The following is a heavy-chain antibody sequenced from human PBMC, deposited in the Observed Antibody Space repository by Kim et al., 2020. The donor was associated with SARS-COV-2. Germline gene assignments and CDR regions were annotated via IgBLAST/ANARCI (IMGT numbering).Heavy chain of an antibody. CDR3: ARARTVVVPAIPHYYGMDV. D-gene: IGHD2-2*01. J-gene: IGHJ6*02. CDR1: GFTFSDYY. Sequence: GGSLRLSCAASGFTFSDYYMSWIRQAPGKGLEWVSYISSSGSTIYYADSVKGRFTISRDNAKNSLYLQMNSLRAEDTAVYYCARARTVVVPAIPHYYGMDVWGQGTTVTVSS. CDR2: ISSSGSTI. V-gene: IGHV3-11*01.